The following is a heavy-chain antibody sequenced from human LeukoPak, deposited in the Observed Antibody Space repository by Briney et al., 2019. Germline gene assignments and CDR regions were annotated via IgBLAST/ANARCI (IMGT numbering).Heavy chain of an antibody. D-gene: IGHD6-6*01. Sequence: TGGSLRLSCAASGFTFSSYSMNWVRQAPGKGLEWVSYISSSSSTIYYADSVKGRFTISRDNAKNSLYLQMNSLRAEDTAVYYCAREMSYSSSRDAFDIWGQGTMVTVSS. V-gene: IGHV3-48*01. J-gene: IGHJ3*02. CDR3: AREMSYSSSRDAFDI. CDR1: GFTFSSYS. CDR2: ISSSSSTI.